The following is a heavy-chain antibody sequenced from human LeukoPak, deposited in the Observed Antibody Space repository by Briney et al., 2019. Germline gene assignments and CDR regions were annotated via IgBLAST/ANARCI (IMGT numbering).Heavy chain of an antibody. CDR2: MNPNSGNT. J-gene: IGHJ4*02. CDR1: GYTFTSYD. CDR3: ARGVPYDFWSGYYKGLVDY. Sequence: ASVKVSCKASGYTFTSYDINWVRQATGQGLEWMGWMNPNSGNTGYAQKFQGRVTMTRNTSISTAYMELSSLRSEDMAVYYCARGVPYDFWSGYYKGLVDYWGQGTLVTVSS. D-gene: IGHD3-3*01. V-gene: IGHV1-8*01.